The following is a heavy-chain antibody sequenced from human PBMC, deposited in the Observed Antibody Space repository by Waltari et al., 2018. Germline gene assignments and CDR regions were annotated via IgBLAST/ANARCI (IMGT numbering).Heavy chain of an antibody. Sequence: QVQLVQSGAEVKKPGSSVKVSCKASGGTFSSYAISWVRQAPGQGLEWMGGIIPILGIATYAQKFQGRVTITADESTSTAYRELSSLRSEDTAVYYCARGYSGYDPYTYYYYYMDVWGKGTTVTVSS. CDR2: IIPILGIA. CDR3: ARGYSGYDPYTYYYYYMDV. CDR1: GGTFSSYA. D-gene: IGHD5-12*01. J-gene: IGHJ6*03. V-gene: IGHV1-69*04.